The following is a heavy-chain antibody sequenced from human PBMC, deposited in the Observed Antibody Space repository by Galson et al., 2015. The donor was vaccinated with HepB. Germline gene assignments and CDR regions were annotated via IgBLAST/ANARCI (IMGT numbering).Heavy chain of an antibody. D-gene: IGHD3-16*02. CDR3: ARDLMITFGGVIVPFDY. CDR2: ISSSSSTI. CDR1: GFTFSSYS. J-gene: IGHJ4*02. V-gene: IGHV3-48*04. Sequence: SLRLSCAASGFTFSSYSMNWVRQAPGKGLEWVSYISSSSSTIYYADSVKGRFTISRDNAKNSLYLQMNSLRAEDTAVYYCARDLMITFGGVIVPFDYWGQGTLVTVSS.